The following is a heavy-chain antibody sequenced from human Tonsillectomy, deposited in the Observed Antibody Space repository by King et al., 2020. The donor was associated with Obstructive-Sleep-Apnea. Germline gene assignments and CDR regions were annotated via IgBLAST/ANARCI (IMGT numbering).Heavy chain of an antibody. D-gene: IGHD5-18*01. V-gene: IGHV3-30*04. CDR3: ARVAWGGEDTAMDDPNYFDY. J-gene: IGHJ4*02. CDR2: ISDDGSNK. Sequence: VQLVESGGGVVQPGRSLRLSCAASGFTFSSYAMHWVRQAPGKGLEWVAVISDDGSNKYYADSVKGRFTISRDNSKNTLYLQMNSLRAEDTAVYYCARVAWGGEDTAMDDPNYFDYWGQGTLVTVSS. CDR1: GFTFSSYA.